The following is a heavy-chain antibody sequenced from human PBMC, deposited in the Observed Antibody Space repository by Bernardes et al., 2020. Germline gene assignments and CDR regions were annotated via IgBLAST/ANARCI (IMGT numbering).Heavy chain of an antibody. CDR1: GIPLSTRGMR. CDR2: IDWDDDK. Sequence: SGPTLVKPTETLTLTCTLSGIPLSTRGMRVSWIRQPPGKALEWLARIDWDDDKFYSTSLKTRLTISKDTSNNQVVLTMTNMDPVDTGTFYCAWIGLGDYEGGPFAMWGQGAVVTVSS. CDR3: AWIGLGDYEGGPFAM. J-gene: IGHJ3*02. D-gene: IGHD4-17*01. V-gene: IGHV2-70*04.